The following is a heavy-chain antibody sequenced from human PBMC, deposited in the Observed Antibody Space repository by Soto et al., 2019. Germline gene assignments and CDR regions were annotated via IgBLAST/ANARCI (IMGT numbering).Heavy chain of an antibody. D-gene: IGHD3-3*01. CDR3: ATALWSRPPLAAVDI. CDR2: FDPEDGET. Sequence: ASVKGSCKVSGYTLTELSMHWVRQAPGKGLEWMGGFDPEDGETIYAQKFQGRVTMTEDTSTDTAYMELSSLRSEDTAVYYCATALWSRPPLAAVDIWGQGTMVTVSS. CDR1: GYTLTELS. J-gene: IGHJ3*02. V-gene: IGHV1-24*01.